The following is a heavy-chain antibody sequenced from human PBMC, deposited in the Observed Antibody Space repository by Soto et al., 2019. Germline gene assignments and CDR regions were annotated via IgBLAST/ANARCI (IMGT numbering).Heavy chain of an antibody. V-gene: IGHV1-58*01. CDR2: IVVGSGNT. Sequence: SVKVSCKASGFTFTSSAVQWVRQARGQRLEWIGWIVVGSGNTNYAQKFQERVTITGDMSTSTAYMELSSLRSEDTAVYYCAAAFRYSLSSWSGIVGATPPGYGMDVWRQGTTVTVSS. J-gene: IGHJ6*02. CDR3: AAAFRYSLSSWSGIVGATPPGYGMDV. CDR1: GFTFTSSA. D-gene: IGHD1-26*01.